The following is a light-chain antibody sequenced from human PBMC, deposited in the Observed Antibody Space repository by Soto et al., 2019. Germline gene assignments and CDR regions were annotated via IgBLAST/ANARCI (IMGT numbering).Light chain of an antibody. J-gene: IGKJ5*01. CDR3: QQYGSSPIT. CDR1: QSVSITS. V-gene: IGKV3-20*01. CDR2: GTS. Sequence: EIVLTQSPGTLSLSPGERATPSCRASQSVSITSLAWYQQKPGQAPRLLIYGTSSRATAIPDRFSGSGSGTDFTLTISRLEPEDFAVYYCQQYGSSPITFGQGTRLEIK.